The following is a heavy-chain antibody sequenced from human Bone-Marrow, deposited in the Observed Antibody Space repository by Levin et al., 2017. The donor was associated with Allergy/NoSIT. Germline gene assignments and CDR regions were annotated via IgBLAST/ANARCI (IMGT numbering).Heavy chain of an antibody. Sequence: SQTLSLPCTISGGSISSAAYYWSWIRQRPGKGLEWLGYTHYSGSPFYNPSLKSRLTISVDTSRTQFSLKLSSVTAADTAVYYCARSNDYGDYRKWFDPWGQGTLVTVSS. CDR3: ARSNDYGDYRKWFDP. D-gene: IGHD4-17*01. CDR2: THYSGSP. V-gene: IGHV4-31*03. J-gene: IGHJ5*02. CDR1: GGSISSAAYY.